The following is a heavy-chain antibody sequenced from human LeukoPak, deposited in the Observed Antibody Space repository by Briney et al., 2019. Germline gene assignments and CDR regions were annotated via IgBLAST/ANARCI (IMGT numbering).Heavy chain of an antibody. D-gene: IGHD4-23*01. J-gene: IGHJ4*02. V-gene: IGHV1-8*01. Sequence: ASVKVSCKASGYTFTSYDINWVRQATGQGLEWMGWMDPNSGNTGYAQKFQGRVAMARNTSISTAYMELSSLRSEDTAVYYCARAGRSMGVVSLDGYWCQGTLVTVSS. CDR3: ARAGRSMGVVSLDGY. CDR2: MDPNSGNT. CDR1: GYTFTSYD.